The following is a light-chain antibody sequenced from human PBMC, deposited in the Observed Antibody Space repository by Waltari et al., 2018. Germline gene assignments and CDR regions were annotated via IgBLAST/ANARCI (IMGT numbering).Light chain of an antibody. J-gene: IGLJ1*01. CDR1: NSNIGRNS. CDR3: AAWDDSLSVSYV. Sequence: QSVLTQPPSASGTPGQTVTISCSGTNSNIGRNSVFWSQQLPGTAPKLLTYRSKRRPSAVPDRFSGSKSGTSASLAIRGLRSEDEADYYCAAWDDSLSVSYVFGSGTKVTV. V-gene: IGLV1-47*01. CDR2: RSK.